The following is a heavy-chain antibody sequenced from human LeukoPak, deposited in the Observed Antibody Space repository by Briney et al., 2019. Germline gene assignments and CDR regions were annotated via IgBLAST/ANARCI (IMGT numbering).Heavy chain of an antibody. CDR3: TKGTIWLPFDY. V-gene: IGHV3-23*01. Sequence: GGSLRLSCAASGFTFSNYAMSWARQAPGKGLEWVSAISGSGGSTYYADSVKGRFTISRDNSKNTLYLQMNSLRAEDTAVYHCTKGTIWLPFDYWGQGTLVTVSS. D-gene: IGHD5-18*01. J-gene: IGHJ4*02. CDR1: GFTFSNYA. CDR2: ISGSGGST.